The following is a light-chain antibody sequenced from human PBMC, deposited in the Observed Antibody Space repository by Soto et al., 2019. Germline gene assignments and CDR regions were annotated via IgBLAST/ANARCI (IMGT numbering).Light chain of an antibody. Sequence: DIQMTQSPSSLSASVGDRVTISCRASQSVSSYLNWYQQKPGQAPKLLIYDESTLQSGVPSRFSGGGSGTDFTLTISRQQPEDFATYYCQQSYRIPITFGQGTRLEIK. V-gene: IGKV1-39*01. CDR3: QQSYRIPIT. J-gene: IGKJ5*01. CDR2: DES. CDR1: QSVSSY.